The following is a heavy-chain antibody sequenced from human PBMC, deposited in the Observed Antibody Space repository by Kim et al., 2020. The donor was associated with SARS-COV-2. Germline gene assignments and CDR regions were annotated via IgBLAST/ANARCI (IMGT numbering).Heavy chain of an antibody. CDR1: GGSISSGGYY. V-gene: IGHV4-31*03. CDR3: ARSNIAARYFPDY. J-gene: IGHJ4*02. Sequence: SETLSLTCTVSGGSISSGGYYWSWIRQHPGKGLEWIGYIYYSGSTYYNPSLKSRVTISVDTSKNQFSLKLSSVTAADTAVYYCARSNIAARYFPDYWGQGTLVTVSS. D-gene: IGHD6-6*01. CDR2: IYYSGST.